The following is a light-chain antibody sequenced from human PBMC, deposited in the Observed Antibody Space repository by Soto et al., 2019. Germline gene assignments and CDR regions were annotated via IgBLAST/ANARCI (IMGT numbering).Light chain of an antibody. J-gene: IGKJ5*01. Sequence: DVVMTETPRSLAVTPGQPAYIACESSRSLLHITGETFLFWYLQQPRQSPQLLIYEVSTRVSGVPDRFSGSGSGTDFTLDISRVENDDVGIYYCMQSTQLPPTFGQGTRLEIK. CDR1: RSLLHITGETF. CDR2: EVS. CDR3: MQSTQLPPT. V-gene: IGKV2D-29*02.